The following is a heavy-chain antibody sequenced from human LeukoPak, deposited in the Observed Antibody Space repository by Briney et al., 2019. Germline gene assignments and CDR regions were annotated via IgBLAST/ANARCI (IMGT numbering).Heavy chain of an antibody. D-gene: IGHD1-7*01. Sequence: ASVKVSCKASGYTSSASYIHWVRQAPGQGLEWMAWINPDGGGTTYAQNFEGRVTVTRDTSISTVYMDLNSLKSDDTAVYYCARGLLRELKGFDPWGQGTLVTVSS. CDR3: ARGLLRELKGFDP. J-gene: IGHJ5*02. CDR2: INPDGGGT. V-gene: IGHV1-2*02. CDR1: GYTSSASY.